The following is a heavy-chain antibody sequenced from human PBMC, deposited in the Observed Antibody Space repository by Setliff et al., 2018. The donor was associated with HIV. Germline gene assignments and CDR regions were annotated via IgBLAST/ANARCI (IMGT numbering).Heavy chain of an antibody. Sequence: SETLSLTCTVSGDSVTSETHCWGWIRQPPEKGLEWIGSSCYSRITYYNSSLKSRATLSVDTPRNQLSLKLSSVTAADTAVYYCVRSGYYWNTSPSFWGHGTLVTVSS. CDR1: GDSVTSETHC. D-gene: IGHD1-1*01. CDR3: VRSGYYWNTSPSF. CDR2: SCYSRIT. V-gene: IGHV4-39*01. J-gene: IGHJ4*01.